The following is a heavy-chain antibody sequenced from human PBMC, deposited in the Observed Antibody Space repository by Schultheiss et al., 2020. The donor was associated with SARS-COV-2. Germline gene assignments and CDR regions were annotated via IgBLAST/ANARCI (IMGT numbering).Heavy chain of an antibody. CDR1: GGSISSSSYY. CDR2: IYYSGST. D-gene: IGHD4-17*01. V-gene: IGHV4-39*07. Sequence: SETLSLTCTVSGGSISSSSYYWGWIRQPPGKGLEWIGYIYYSGSTYYNPSLKSRVTISIDTSKSQFSLKLSSVTAADTAVYYCAKDRKTVTTLTRYYYYYGMDVWGQGTTVTVSS. J-gene: IGHJ6*02. CDR3: AKDRKTVTTLTRYYYYYGMDV.